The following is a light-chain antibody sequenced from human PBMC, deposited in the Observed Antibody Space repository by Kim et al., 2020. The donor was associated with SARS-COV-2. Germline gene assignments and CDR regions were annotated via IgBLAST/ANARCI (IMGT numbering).Light chain of an antibody. CDR3: QQYGSSPPYS. J-gene: IGKJ2*03. Sequence: SPGERATLSCRASQSVSSSDLAWYQQKPGQAPRLLIYDASSRATGIPDRFSGSGSGTDFTLTISRLEPEDFAVYYCQQYGSSPPYSFGQGTKLEI. CDR1: QSVSSSD. V-gene: IGKV3-20*01. CDR2: DAS.